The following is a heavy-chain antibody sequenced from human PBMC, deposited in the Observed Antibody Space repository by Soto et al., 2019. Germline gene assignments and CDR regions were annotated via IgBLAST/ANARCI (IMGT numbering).Heavy chain of an antibody. V-gene: IGHV3-48*01. D-gene: IGHD6-19*01. CDR2: ISSGSSTI. CDR3: ARVYVIPVAGTLDF. Sequence: EVQLVESGGGLVQPGGSLRLSCAASVFTFSSYSMNWVRQAPGKGLEWVSNISSGSSTIYYAASVKARFTISRDNAKNSLSLQMNSLISEDTAVYYCARVYVIPVAGTLDFWGQGTLVTVSS. CDR1: VFTFSSYS. J-gene: IGHJ4*02.